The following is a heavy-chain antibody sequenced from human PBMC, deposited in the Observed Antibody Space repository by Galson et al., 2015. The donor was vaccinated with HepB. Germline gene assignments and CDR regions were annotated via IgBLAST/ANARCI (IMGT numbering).Heavy chain of an antibody. D-gene: IGHD3-22*01. CDR1: GFTFSSYG. J-gene: IGHJ4*02. Sequence: SLRLSCAASGFTFSSYGMHWVRQAPGKGLEWVAVISYDGSNKYYADSVKGRFTISRDNSKNTLYLQMNSLRAEDTAVYYCAKDQNFINYYDSSGYAYYFDYWGQGALVTVSS. V-gene: IGHV3-30*18. CDR2: ISYDGSNK. CDR3: AKDQNFINYYDSSGYAYYFDY.